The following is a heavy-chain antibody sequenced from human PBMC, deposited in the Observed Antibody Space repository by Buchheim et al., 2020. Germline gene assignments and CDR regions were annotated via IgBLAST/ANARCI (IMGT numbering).Heavy chain of an antibody. D-gene: IGHD5-24*01. CDR1: GFSFSTYW. CDR3: ARAWMAGTFDY. J-gene: IGHJ4*02. V-gene: IGHV3-7*01. Sequence: EGQLVDSGGGLVQPEGSLRLSCAASGFSFSTYWMSWVRQAPGKGLEWVALIKGDGSATHYVDSVKGRFTISRDNAKNSLYLQMNSLRAEDTAVYFCARAWMAGTFDYWGQGTL. CDR2: IKGDGSAT.